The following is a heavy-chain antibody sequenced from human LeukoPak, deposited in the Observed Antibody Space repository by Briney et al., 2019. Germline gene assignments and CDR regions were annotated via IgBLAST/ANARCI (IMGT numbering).Heavy chain of an antibody. Sequence: ASVKVSCKASGYTFTGYYMHWVRQAPGQGLEWMGWINPNSGGTNYAQKFQGRVTMTRDTSISTAYMELSRLRSDDTAVYYCARILFPCSGGSCYRDYWGQGTLVTVSS. CDR2: INPNSGGT. V-gene: IGHV1-2*02. D-gene: IGHD2-15*01. CDR1: GYTFTGYY. CDR3: ARILFPCSGGSCYRDY. J-gene: IGHJ4*02.